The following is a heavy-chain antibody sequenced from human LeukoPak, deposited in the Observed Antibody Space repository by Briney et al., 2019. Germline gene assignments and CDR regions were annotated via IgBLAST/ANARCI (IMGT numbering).Heavy chain of an antibody. V-gene: IGHV3-21*01. CDR1: GFTFSNYA. CDR3: ARCTTGKTFGSLREIKKSREIDF. Sequence: PGGSLRLSCAASGFTFSNYAMNWVRQAPGKGLEWVSSISGSSTYIYYADSVKGRFTISRDNAKNSLFLQMDSLRGEDTAVYYCARCTTGKTFGSLREIKKSREIDFWGQGTLVTVSS. D-gene: IGHD1-1*01. J-gene: IGHJ4*02. CDR2: ISGSSTYI.